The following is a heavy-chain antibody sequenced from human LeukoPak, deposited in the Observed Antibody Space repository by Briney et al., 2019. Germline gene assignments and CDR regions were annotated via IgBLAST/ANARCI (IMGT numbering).Heavy chain of an antibody. CDR3: ARGDDYGDYVLGFDP. CDR2: INHSGST. Sequence: SETPSLTCAVYGGSFSGYYWSWIRQPPGKGLEWIGEINHSGSTNYNPSLKSRVTISVDTSKNQFSLKLSSVTAADTAVYYCARGDDYGDYVLGFDPWGQGTLVTVSS. D-gene: IGHD4-17*01. CDR1: GGSFSGYY. V-gene: IGHV4-34*01. J-gene: IGHJ5*02.